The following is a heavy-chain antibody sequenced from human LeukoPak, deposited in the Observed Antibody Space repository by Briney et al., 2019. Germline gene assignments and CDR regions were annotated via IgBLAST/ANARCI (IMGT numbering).Heavy chain of an antibody. J-gene: IGHJ4*02. CDR3: AKDESQSVVIIPDPFDY. CDR2: ISGSGGST. Sequence: GGSLRLSCAASGFTFSSYGMHWVRQAPGKGLEWVSAISGSGGSTYYADSVKGRFTISRDNSKNTLYLQMNSLRAEDTAVYYCAKDESQSVVIIPDPFDYWGQGTLVTVSS. D-gene: IGHD3-3*01. V-gene: IGHV3-23*01. CDR1: GFTFSSYG.